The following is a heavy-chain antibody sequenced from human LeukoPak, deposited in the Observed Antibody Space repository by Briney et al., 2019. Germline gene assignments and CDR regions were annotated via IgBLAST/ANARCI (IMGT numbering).Heavy chain of an antibody. V-gene: IGHV3-11*04. CDR2: ISSSGSTI. CDR3: ARDPNCSGGSCYFAWFDP. D-gene: IGHD2-15*01. CDR1: GFTFSDYY. Sequence: GGSLRLSCAASGFTFSDYYMSWIRQAPGKGLEWVSYISSSGSTIYYADSVKGRFTISRDNAKNSLYLQMDSLRAEDTAVYYCARDPNCSGGSCYFAWFDPWGQGTLVTVSS. J-gene: IGHJ5*02.